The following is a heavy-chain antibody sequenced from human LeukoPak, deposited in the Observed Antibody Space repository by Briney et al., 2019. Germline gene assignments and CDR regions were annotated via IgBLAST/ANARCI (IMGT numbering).Heavy chain of an antibody. D-gene: IGHD3-10*01. CDR1: GGSFSGYY. Sequence: SETLSLTCAVYGGSFSGYYWSWIRQPPGKGLEWIGEINLSGSTNYNPSLKSRVTISVDTSKNQFSLKLSSVTAADTAVYYCARKDRYYYGSGSYGIDYWGQGTLVAVSS. V-gene: IGHV4-34*01. J-gene: IGHJ4*02. CDR2: INLSGST. CDR3: ARKDRYYYGSGSYGIDY.